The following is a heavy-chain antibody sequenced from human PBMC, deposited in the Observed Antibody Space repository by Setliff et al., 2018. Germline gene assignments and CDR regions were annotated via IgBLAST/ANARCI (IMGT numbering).Heavy chain of an antibody. CDR3: ARDRTAYTYGLDV. CDR1: GFTFSSLW. J-gene: IGHJ6*02. Sequence: PGGSLRLSCTASGFTFSSLWMSWVRLAPGKGLEWIGYIYHNGNTNFNPSLKSRVNMSVDTSNNQFVLNLKAVTAADTAVYYCARDRTAYTYGLDVWGQGTTVTVSS. V-gene: IGHV4-59*11. CDR2: IYHNGNT. D-gene: IGHD3-16*01.